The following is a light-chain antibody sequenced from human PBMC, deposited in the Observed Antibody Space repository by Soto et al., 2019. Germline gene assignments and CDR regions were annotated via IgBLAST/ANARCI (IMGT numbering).Light chain of an antibody. J-gene: IGLJ1*01. CDR2: DVG. CDR1: RSDVGNYNF. V-gene: IGLV2-14*03. CDR3: CSYPSYRPRFYV. Sequence: QSALTQPASVSGSPGQSITISCTGTRSDVGNYNFVSWYQHHPGKAPKLIIYDVGSRPSGVSNRFSGSKSGNTASLAIYGLQAEDEADYYCCSYPSYRPRFYVFGTGTKVTVL.